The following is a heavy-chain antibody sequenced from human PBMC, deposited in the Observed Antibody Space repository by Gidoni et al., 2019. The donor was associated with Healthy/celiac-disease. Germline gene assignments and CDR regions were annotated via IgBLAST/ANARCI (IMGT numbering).Heavy chain of an antibody. D-gene: IGHD6-19*01. Sequence: QVQLVESGGGVVQPGGSLSLSCAASGFTFSNYGMHWVRQAPGKGLEWVAVIWYDGSNEYYADSVKGRFTISRDISKYTLYLQMNSLRAEDAAVYYCARAEGEQWLGYWGQGTLVTVSS. CDR1: GFTFSNYG. V-gene: IGHV3-33*01. CDR2: IWYDGSNE. CDR3: ARAEGEQWLGY. J-gene: IGHJ4*02.